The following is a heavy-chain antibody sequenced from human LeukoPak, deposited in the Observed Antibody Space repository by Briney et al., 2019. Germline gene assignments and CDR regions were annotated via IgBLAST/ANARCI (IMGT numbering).Heavy chain of an antibody. CDR1: GGSISAYH. CDR2: LYDTGST. Sequence: SETLSLTCTVSGGSISAYHWSWIRQPPGKGLEWIGYLYDTGSTNYNPSLKSRVTISVDTSKNQISLKLSSVTDADTAVYFCAKEGMGSEATTADGAFDIWGQGTTVTVSS. CDR3: AKEGMGSEATTADGAFDI. J-gene: IGHJ3*02. V-gene: IGHV4-59*12. D-gene: IGHD1-26*01.